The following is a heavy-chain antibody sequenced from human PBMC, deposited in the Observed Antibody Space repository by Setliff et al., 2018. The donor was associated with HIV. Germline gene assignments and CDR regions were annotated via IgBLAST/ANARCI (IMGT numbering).Heavy chain of an antibody. CDR1: GYTFTSYA. J-gene: IGHJ4*02. CDR2: INAGNGNT. V-gene: IGHV1-3*01. CDR3: ARETDWYGGFDY. D-gene: IGHD3-10*01. Sequence: GASVKVSCKASGYTFTSYAMHWVRQAPGQRLEWLGWINAGNGNTKCSQKFQGRVTITRDTSASTAYMELISLRSEDTAVYYCARETDWYGGFDYWGQGTLVTAPQ.